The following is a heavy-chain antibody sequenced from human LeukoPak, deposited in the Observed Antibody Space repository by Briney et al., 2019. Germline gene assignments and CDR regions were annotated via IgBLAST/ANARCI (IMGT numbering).Heavy chain of an antibody. Sequence: PGGSLRLSCAASRFAFSRHPMHWIRQSPGKGLEWVATISHDAKATYYTDSVRGRFTISRDNAENTLSLQMNSLRVEDTALYYCARQAMTLSYFFTFMDVWGTGATVIVSS. CDR2: ISHDAKAT. D-gene: IGHD2/OR15-2a*01. CDR1: RFAFSRHP. CDR3: ARQAMTLSYFFTFMDV. V-gene: IGHV3-30*10. J-gene: IGHJ6*03.